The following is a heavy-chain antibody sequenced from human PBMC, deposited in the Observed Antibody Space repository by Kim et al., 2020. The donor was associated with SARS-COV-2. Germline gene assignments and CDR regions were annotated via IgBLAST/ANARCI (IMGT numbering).Heavy chain of an antibody. V-gene: IGHV3-21*01. J-gene: IGHJ5*02. CDR2: YI. D-gene: IGHD5-18*01. CDR3: ARDPNPMVTS. Sequence: YIYYADSVKGRFTISRDNAKNSLYLQMNGLRAEDTAVYYCARDPNPMVTSWGQGTLVTVSS.